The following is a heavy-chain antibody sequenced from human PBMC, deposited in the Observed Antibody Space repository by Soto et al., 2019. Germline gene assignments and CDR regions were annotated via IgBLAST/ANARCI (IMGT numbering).Heavy chain of an antibody. D-gene: IGHD3-10*01. V-gene: IGHV1-18*01. CDR2: ISAYNGNT. J-gene: IGHJ3*02. CDR3: ARASRPFGLWAAFDI. CDR1: GYTFTSYG. Sequence: QVQLVQSGAEVKKPGASVKVSCKASGYTFTSYGISWVRQAPGQGLEWMGWISAYNGNTNYAQKLQGRVTMTTDTSTSTADMELRSLRSDDTAVYYCARASRPFGLWAAFDIWGQGTMVTVSS.